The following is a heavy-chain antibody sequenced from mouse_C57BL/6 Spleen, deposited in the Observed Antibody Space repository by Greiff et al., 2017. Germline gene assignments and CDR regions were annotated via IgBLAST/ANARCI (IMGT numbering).Heavy chain of an antibody. CDR1: GFTFSDYG. D-gene: IGHD2-2*01. V-gene: IGHV5-17*01. Sequence: EVKLVESGGGLVKPGGSLKLSCAASGFTFSDYGMHWVRQAPEKGLEWVAYISSGSSTIYYADTVKGRFTISRDNAKNTLFLQRTSLRSEDTAMYYCARGGLRRDAMDYGGQRTSVTVSS. CDR3: ARGGLRRDAMDY. CDR2: ISSGSSTI. J-gene: IGHJ4*01.